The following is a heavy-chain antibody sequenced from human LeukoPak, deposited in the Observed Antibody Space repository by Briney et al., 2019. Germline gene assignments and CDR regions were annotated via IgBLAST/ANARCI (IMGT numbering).Heavy chain of an antibody. Sequence: GGSLRLSRAASGFTFSSYEMNWVRQAPGKGLEWVSYISSSGSTIYYADSVKGRFTISRDNAKNSLYLQMNSLRAEDTAVYYCARGGSYYYDSSGYYPLDYWGQGTLVTVSS. CDR2: ISSSGSTI. V-gene: IGHV3-48*03. D-gene: IGHD3-22*01. J-gene: IGHJ4*02. CDR3: ARGGSYYYDSSGYYPLDY. CDR1: GFTFSSYE.